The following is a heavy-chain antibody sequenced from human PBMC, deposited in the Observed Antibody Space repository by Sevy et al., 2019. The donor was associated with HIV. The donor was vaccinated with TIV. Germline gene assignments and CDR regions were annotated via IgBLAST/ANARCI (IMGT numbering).Heavy chain of an antibody. CDR3: VTMGSISARRGLNY. Sequence: SESLSLTCTVSGGSISSSSYYCGWIRQPPGKGLEWIGSIYYSGSTYYNPSLKSRVTISVDTSKNQFSLKLSSVTAAYTAVYYCVTMGSISARRGLNYWGQGTQVSVSS. D-gene: IGHD6-6*01. CDR2: IYYSGST. V-gene: IGHV4-39*01. J-gene: IGHJ4*02. CDR1: GGSISSSSYY.